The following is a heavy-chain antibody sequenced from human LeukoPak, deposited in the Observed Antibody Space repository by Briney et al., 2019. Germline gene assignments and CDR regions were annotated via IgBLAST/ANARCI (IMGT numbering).Heavy chain of an antibody. Sequence: GGSLRLSCAASGFTFSSYWMTWLRHAPEKGLEWVANIKHDGSEKYDVDSVKGRFTISRDNAKNSLLLQMNSLRVEDTAVYHCVRDTTSNWFDPWGQGTLVTVSS. J-gene: IGHJ5*02. CDR3: VRDTTSNWFDP. D-gene: IGHD1-14*01. CDR2: IKHDGSEK. V-gene: IGHV3-7*04. CDR1: GFTFSSYW.